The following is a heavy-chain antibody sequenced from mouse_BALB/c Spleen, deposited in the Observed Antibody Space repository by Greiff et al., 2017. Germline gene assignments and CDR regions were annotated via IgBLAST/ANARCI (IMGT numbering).Heavy chain of an antibody. V-gene: IGHV1S137*01. J-gene: IGHJ3*01. Sequence: VKLQESGAELVRPGVSVKISCKGSGYTFTDYAMHWVKQSHAKSLEWIGVISTYYGDASYNQKFKGKATMTVDKSSSTAYMELARLTSEDSAIYYCARPYYGSSYGFAYWGQGTLVTVSA. CDR3: ARPYYGSSYGFAY. CDR2: ISTYYGDA. CDR1: GYTFTDYA. D-gene: IGHD1-1*01.